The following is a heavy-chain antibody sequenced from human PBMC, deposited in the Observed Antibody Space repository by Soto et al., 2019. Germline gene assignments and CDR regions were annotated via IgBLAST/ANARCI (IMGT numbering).Heavy chain of an antibody. Sequence: SETLSLTCGVSGGSIGSSSYYWDWIRQPPGKGLEWIGTIYYTGTSNYNPSLKSRVTISVDTSKNQFSLKLSSVTAADTAVYYCTRHAIGVVVPAAIRNWGQGSLVTVSS. V-gene: IGHV4-39*01. CDR2: IYYTGTS. J-gene: IGHJ4*02. CDR1: GGSIGSSSYY. D-gene: IGHD2-15*01. CDR3: TRHAIGVVVPAAIRN.